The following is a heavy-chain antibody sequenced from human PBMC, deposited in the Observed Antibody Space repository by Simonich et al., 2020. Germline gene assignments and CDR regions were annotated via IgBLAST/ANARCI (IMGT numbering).Heavy chain of an antibody. V-gene: IGHV3-30*07. J-gene: IGHJ3*02. CDR2: ISYDESNK. Sequence: QVQLVESGGGVVQPGRSLRLSCAASGFTFSSYAMHWVRQAPGKGLEWGAVISYDESNKYYADSVKGRVTISRDNSKNTLYLQMNSLRAEDTAVYYCAREGAGNDAFDIWGQGTMVTVSS. CDR3: AREGAGNDAFDI. D-gene: IGHD1-26*01. CDR1: GFTFSSYA.